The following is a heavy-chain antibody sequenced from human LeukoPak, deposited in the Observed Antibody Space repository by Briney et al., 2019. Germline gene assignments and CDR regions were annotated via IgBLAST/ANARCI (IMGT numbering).Heavy chain of an antibody. CDR2: IYYSGST. CDR3: ARPLYYYDSSGYDV. D-gene: IGHD3-22*01. Sequence: SETLSLTCIVSGGSISSSSYYWGWIRQPPGKGLEWIGSIYYSGSTNYNPSLKSRVTISVDTSKNQFSLKLRSVTAADTAVYYCARPLYYYDSSGYDVWGRGTLVTVSS. J-gene: IGHJ4*02. V-gene: IGHV4-39*07. CDR1: GGSISSSSYY.